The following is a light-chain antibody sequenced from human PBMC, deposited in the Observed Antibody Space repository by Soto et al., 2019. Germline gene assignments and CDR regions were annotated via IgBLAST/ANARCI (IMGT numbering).Light chain of an antibody. CDR1: QSIAYSDGYTY. CDR3: MQSTHWPPT. Sequence: DVVMTQSPLSLPVTLGQSASISCRSSQSIAYSDGYTYMNWFQQRPGQSSRRLISLTSRRDSGVPDRFSGSGSGTDFTLTISRVEAEDVGIYYCMQSTHWPPTFGRGTTVEIK. J-gene: IGKJ1*01. CDR2: LTS. V-gene: IGKV2-30*01.